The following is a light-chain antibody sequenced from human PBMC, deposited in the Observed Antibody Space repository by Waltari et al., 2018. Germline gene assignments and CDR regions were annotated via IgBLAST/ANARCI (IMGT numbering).Light chain of an antibody. V-gene: IGLV2-14*01. J-gene: IGLJ3*02. CDR1: NSDVGAYNY. CDR3: SSYSGTSTWV. CDR2: EVR. Sequence: QSALTQPASVSGSPGQSITISCTGTNSDVGAYNYVSWYQQHPGKVPKLMIYEVRNRPSGVSNRFSGSKSGNTASLTISGLQAEDEGDYYCSSYSGTSTWVFGGGTKLTVL.